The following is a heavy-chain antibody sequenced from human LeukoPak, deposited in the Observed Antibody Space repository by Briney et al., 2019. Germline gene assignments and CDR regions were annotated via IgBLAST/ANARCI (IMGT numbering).Heavy chain of an antibody. Sequence: SETLSLTCAVYGGSFSGYYWSWIRQPPGKGLEWIGEINHSGSTNYNPSLKSRVTISVDTSKNQFSLKLSSVTAADTAVYYCARVLPIQYDILPRTRRRVYYFGYWGQGTLVTVSS. CDR3: ARVLPIQYDILPRTRRRVYYFGY. D-gene: IGHD3-9*01. V-gene: IGHV4-34*01. CDR2: INHSGST. CDR1: GGSFSGYY. J-gene: IGHJ4*02.